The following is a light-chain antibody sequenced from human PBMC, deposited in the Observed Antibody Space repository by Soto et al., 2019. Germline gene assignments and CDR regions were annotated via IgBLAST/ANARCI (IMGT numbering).Light chain of an antibody. CDR1: QSLTSNY. Sequence: ELVLTQSPGTLSLSPGERATLSCRASQSLTSNYLAWYQQKPGQAPRLLIYGASSRATGIPDRFSGSGSGTDFTLTISRLEPEDFAVYYCHQFLRSRTLGQGTKVDIK. CDR3: HQFLRSRT. V-gene: IGKV3-20*01. CDR2: GAS. J-gene: IGKJ1*01.